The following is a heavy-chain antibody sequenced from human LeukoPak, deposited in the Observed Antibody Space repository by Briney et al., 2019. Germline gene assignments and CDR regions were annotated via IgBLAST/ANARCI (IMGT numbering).Heavy chain of an antibody. CDR1: GGSINSGGYS. CDR3: ARGGELSYGDYYFDY. Sequence: PSETLSLTCTVSGGSINSGGYSWSWIRQHPGKGLGWIGYIYYSGSTYSNPSLKSRLTISVDTSKNQFSLKLSSVTAADTAVYYCARGGELSYGDYYFDYWGQGTLVTVSS. CDR2: IYYSGST. V-gene: IGHV4-31*03. J-gene: IGHJ4*02. D-gene: IGHD4-17*01.